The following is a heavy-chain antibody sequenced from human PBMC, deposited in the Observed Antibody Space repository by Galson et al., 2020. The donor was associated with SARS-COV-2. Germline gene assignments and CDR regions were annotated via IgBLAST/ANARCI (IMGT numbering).Heavy chain of an antibody. Sequence: SQTLSLTCAISGDSVSSNSAAWNWIRQSPSRGLEWLGRTYYRSKWYNDFAVSVKSRITINPDTSKNQFSLQLNSVTPEDTAVYYCARDQGRGGPVADNWFDPWGQGTLVTVSS. CDR3: ARDQGRGGPVADNWFDP. J-gene: IGHJ5*02. D-gene: IGHD6-19*01. CDR2: TYYRSKWYN. V-gene: IGHV6-1*01. CDR1: GDSVSSNSAA.